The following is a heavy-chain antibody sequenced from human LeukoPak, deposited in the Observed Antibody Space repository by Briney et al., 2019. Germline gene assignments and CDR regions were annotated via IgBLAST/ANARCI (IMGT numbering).Heavy chain of an antibody. J-gene: IGHJ4*02. V-gene: IGHV3-66*01. CDR3: ASLNYDSTGYHGPVDY. CDR2: LYIDGST. Sequence: GGSLRLSCTASEFTVSDNYMSWVRQAPGKGLEWVSTLYIDGSTYYADAVKGRSTTSRDNFKNTLYLQMNRLRDEDTAVYYCASLNYDSTGYHGPVDYWGQGALVTVSS. CDR1: EFTVSDNY. D-gene: IGHD3-22*01.